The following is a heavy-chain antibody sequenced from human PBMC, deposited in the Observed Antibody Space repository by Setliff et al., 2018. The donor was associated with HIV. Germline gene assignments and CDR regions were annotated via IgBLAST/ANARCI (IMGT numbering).Heavy chain of an antibody. CDR2: INHSGST. CDR1: GYSISSGYY. J-gene: IGHJ4*02. CDR3: ATLDHSGGNFLAY. D-gene: IGHD2-21*02. Sequence: PSETLSLTCAVSGYSISSGYYWGWIRQPPGRGLEWIGNINHSGSTNYNPSLKSRITISLDTSKEQFSLELSSATAADTAVYYCATLDHSGGNFLAYWGQGSLVTVSS. V-gene: IGHV4-38-2*01.